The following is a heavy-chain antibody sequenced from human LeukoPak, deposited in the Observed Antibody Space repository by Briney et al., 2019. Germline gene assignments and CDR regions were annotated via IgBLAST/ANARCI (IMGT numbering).Heavy chain of an antibody. CDR1: GFTFSSSG. Sequence: GGSLRLSCVASGFTFSSSGMHWVRQAPGKGLEWVAFIRYDGTNKHYADSVKGRFTISRDNSKNTLYLQMNSLRAEDTAVYYCAKGGTMVRGVIIPLFADYWGQGTLVTVSS. J-gene: IGHJ4*02. CDR3: AKGGTMVRGVIIPLFADY. V-gene: IGHV3-30*02. CDR2: IRYDGTNK. D-gene: IGHD3-10*01.